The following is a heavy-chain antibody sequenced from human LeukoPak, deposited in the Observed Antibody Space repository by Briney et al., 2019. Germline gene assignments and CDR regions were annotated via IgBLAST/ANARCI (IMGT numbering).Heavy chain of an antibody. CDR1: GFIFTGYS. Sequence: GGSLRLSCAASGFIFTGYSMSWVRQAPGKGLEWVGFIRSKAYGETADYAASVKGRFTISRDDSKAIAYLQMDSLKTEDTAVYHCTRDRGAYNLYDYWGQGTLVTVSS. J-gene: IGHJ4*02. CDR2: IRSKAYGETA. D-gene: IGHD1-1*01. CDR3: TRDRGAYNLYDY. V-gene: IGHV3-49*04.